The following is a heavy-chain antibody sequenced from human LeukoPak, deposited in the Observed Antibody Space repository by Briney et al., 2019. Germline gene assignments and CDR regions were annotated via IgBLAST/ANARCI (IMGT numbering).Heavy chain of an antibody. V-gene: IGHV3-23*01. Sequence: PGGSLRLSCAASGFTLSSFDMSWVRQPPGKGLEWVAVVSIGDSTYYAGSVKGRFTISRDKTKNTLYLQMHSLRADDTAVYYCAKGGVRGYSYGYLDYWGQGTLVTVSS. CDR3: AKGGVRGYSYGYLDY. J-gene: IGHJ4*02. D-gene: IGHD5-18*01. CDR1: GFTLSSFD. CDR2: VSIGDST.